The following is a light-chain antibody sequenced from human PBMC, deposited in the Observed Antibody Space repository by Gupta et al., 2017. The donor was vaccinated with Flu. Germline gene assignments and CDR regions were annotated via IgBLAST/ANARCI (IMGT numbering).Light chain of an antibody. Sequence: DIQMTQSPFTLSASVGERVSITCRASQSVRTWLAWYQQKPGKVPKLLISKASILESGVPSRFTGSGSGTEFTLTISGLQPDDFATYYCQQYATYSRTFGQGTKVEIK. CDR3: QQYATYSRT. J-gene: IGKJ1*01. CDR1: QSVRTW. V-gene: IGKV1-5*03. CDR2: KAS.